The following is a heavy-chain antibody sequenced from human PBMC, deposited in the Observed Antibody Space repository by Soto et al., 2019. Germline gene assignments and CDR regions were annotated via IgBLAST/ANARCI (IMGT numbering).Heavy chain of an antibody. CDR3: ARDPEEVVGEDYYYGMDV. CDR1: GFTFSSCG. J-gene: IGHJ6*02. CDR2: IWYDGSNK. Sequence: PGGSLRLSCAASGFTFSSCGMHWVRQAPGKGLEWVAVIWYDGSNKYYADSVKGRFTISRDNSKNTLYLQMNSLRAEDTAVYYCARDPEEVVGEDYYYGMDVWGQGTTVTVSS. D-gene: IGHD3-16*01. V-gene: IGHV3-33*01.